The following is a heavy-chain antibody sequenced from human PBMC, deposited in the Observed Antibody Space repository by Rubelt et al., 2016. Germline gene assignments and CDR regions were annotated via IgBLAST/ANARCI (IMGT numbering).Heavy chain of an antibody. CDR3: ARGGSRFGELFFPIMDY. Sequence: QVQLQQWGAGLLKPSETLSLTCAVYGGSFSGYYWSWIRQPPGKGLEWIGEINHRGSTNYNPSLKGGETIAVDTSKNELALKRRSVTAAETAVYYCARGGSRFGELFFPIMDYWGQGTRVTVSS. D-gene: IGHD3-10*01. J-gene: IGHJ4*02. CDR2: INHRGST. V-gene: IGHV4-34*01. CDR1: GGSFSGYY.